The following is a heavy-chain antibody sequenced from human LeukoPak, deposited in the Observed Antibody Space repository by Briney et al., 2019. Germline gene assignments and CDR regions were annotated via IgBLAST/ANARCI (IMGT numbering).Heavy chain of an antibody. J-gene: IGHJ4*02. CDR3: AKDRSYSGSYCDY. Sequence: GGSLRLSCAASGFTFSSYAMSWVRQAPGKGLEWVSAISGSGGSTYYADSVKGRFTISRDDSKNTLYLQMNSLRAEDTALYYCAKDRSYSGSYCDYWGQGTLVTVSS. CDR1: GFTFSSYA. D-gene: IGHD1-26*01. V-gene: IGHV3-23*01. CDR2: ISGSGGST.